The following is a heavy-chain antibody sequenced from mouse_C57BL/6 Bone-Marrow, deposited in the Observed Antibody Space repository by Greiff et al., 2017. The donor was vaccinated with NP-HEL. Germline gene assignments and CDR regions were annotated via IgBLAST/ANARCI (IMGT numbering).Heavy chain of an antibody. CDR2: IYPRSGNT. Sequence: QVHVKQSGAELARPGASVKLSCKASGYTFTSYGISWVKQRTGQGLEWIGEIYPRSGNTYYNEKFKGKATLTADKSSSTAYMELRSLTSEDSAVYFCATIYYYGRYWGQGTSVTVSS. D-gene: IGHD1-1*01. CDR3: ATIYYYGRY. V-gene: IGHV1-81*01. CDR1: GYTFTSYG. J-gene: IGHJ4*01.